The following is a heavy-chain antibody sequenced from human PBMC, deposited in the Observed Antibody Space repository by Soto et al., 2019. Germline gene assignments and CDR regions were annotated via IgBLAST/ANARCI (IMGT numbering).Heavy chain of an antibody. CDR3: ARESGYSSSWYSTNYYYGMDV. CDR1: GDSVSSNSAA. CDR2: TYYRSKWYN. D-gene: IGHD6-13*01. V-gene: IGHV6-1*01. Sequence: SQTLSLTGAISGDSVSSNSAAWNWITHSPSRGLEWLGRTYYRSKWYNDYAVSVKSRININPDTSKNQFSLQLNSVTPEDTAVYYCARESGYSSSWYSTNYYYGMDVWGQGTTVTVSS. J-gene: IGHJ6*02.